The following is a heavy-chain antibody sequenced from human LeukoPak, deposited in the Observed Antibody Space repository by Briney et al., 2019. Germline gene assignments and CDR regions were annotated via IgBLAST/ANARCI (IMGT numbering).Heavy chain of an antibody. CDR1: GGSVSSGSYY. D-gene: IGHD3-10*01. Sequence: PSETLSLTCTVSGGSVSSGSYYWSWIRQPLGKGLEWIGYIYYSGSTNYNPSLKSRVTISVDTSKNQFSLKLSSVTAADTAVYYCASTLWFGELGWFDPWGQGTLVTVSS. CDR3: ASTLWFGELGWFDP. CDR2: IYYSGST. J-gene: IGHJ5*02. V-gene: IGHV4-61*01.